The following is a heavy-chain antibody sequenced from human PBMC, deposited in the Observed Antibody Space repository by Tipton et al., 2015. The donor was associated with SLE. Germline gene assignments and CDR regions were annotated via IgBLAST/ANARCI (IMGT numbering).Heavy chain of an antibody. CDR3: ARVGDQRLYYYSSMDV. D-gene: IGHD2-21*02. CDR1: GDSISNFY. CDR2: IYYSGNT. Sequence: TLSLTCTLSGDSISNFYWSWIRQPPGKGLEWIGYIYYSGNTNYNPSLKSRVTISVDRSKTQFSLNLSSVTAADTAVYYCARVGDQRLYYYSSMDVWGKGTAVTVSS. J-gene: IGHJ6*03. V-gene: IGHV4-59*01.